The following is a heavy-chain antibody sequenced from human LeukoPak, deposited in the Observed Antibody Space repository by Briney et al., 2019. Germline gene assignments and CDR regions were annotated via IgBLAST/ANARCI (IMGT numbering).Heavy chain of an antibody. CDR1: GFTFSSYA. D-gene: IGHD6-19*01. CDR3: ARDRAVAGTKWFDP. CDR2: ISYDGSNK. V-gene: IGHV3-30*04. Sequence: PGGSLRLSCAASGFTFSSYAMHWVRQAPGKGLEWVAVISYDGSNKYYADFVKGRFTISRDNSKNTLYLQMNSLRAEDTAVYYCARDRAVAGTKWFDPWGQGTLVTVSS. J-gene: IGHJ5*02.